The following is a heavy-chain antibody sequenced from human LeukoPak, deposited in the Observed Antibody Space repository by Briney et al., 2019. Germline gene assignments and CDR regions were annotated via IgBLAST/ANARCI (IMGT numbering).Heavy chain of an antibody. V-gene: IGHV4-34*01. Sequence: PSETLSLTCAVYGGSFSGYYWSWIRQPPGKGLEWIGEINHSGSTNYNPSLKSRVTISVDTPKNQFSLKLSSVTAADTAVYYCARVLIAAARYFQHWGQGTLVTVSS. CDR3: ARVLIAAARYFQH. J-gene: IGHJ1*01. CDR1: GGSFSGYY. CDR2: INHSGST. D-gene: IGHD6-13*01.